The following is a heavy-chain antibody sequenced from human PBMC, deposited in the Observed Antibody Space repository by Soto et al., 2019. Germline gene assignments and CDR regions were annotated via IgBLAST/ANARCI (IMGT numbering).Heavy chain of an antibody. D-gene: IGHD3-3*01. J-gene: IGHJ6*02. CDR3: VGKGPEPYYYFWSGPSVLSGMDL. Sequence: QVQLVQSGAEVKKPGASVKVSCKASGYTFTSYGISWVRQAPGQGLEWMGWISAYNGNTNYAQKLQGRVTITTDPSRIRAYRALRSRISDDTAVDYCVGKGPEPYYYFWSGPSVLSGMDLWGQGTTVTVSS. CDR2: ISAYNGNT. V-gene: IGHV1-18*01. CDR1: GYTFTSYG.